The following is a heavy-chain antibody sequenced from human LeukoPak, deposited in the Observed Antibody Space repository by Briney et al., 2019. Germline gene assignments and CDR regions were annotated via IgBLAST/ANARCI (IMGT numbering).Heavy chain of an antibody. CDR3: ARGKEWSGYYIGGGYAFDI. D-gene: IGHD3-3*01. CDR2: IYTSGST. V-gene: IGHV4-4*07. Sequence: SETLSLTCTVSGGSISSYYWSWIRQPAGKGLEWIGRIYTSGSTNYNPSLKSRVTMSVDTSKNQFSLKLSSVTAADTAVYYCARGKEWSGYYIGGGYAFDIWGQGTMVTVSS. CDR1: GGSISSYY. J-gene: IGHJ3*02.